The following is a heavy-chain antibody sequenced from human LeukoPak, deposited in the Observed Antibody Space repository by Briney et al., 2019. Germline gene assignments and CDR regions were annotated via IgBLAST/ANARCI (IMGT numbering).Heavy chain of an antibody. CDR2: INPNSGGT. J-gene: IGHJ6*02. V-gene: IGHV1-2*02. CDR3: ARLYDFWSGTDGDYYYGMDV. D-gene: IGHD3-3*01. Sequence: GASVKVSCKASGYTVTGYYMHWVRQAPGQGLEWMGWINPNSGGTNYAQKFQGRVTMTRDTSISTAYMELSRLRSDDTAVYYCARLYDFWSGTDGDYYYGMDVWGQGTTVTVSS. CDR1: GYTVTGYY.